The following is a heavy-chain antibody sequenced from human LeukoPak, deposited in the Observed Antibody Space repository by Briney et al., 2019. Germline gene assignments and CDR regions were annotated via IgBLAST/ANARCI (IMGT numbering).Heavy chain of an antibody. Sequence: GASVKVSCKASGYTFTGYYFHWVRRAPGQGLEWMGWINPNSGGTNYAQKFQGRVTMTRDTSISTAYMELSRLRSDDTAVYYCAGYSGSYLVLGTFDIWGQGTMVTVSS. D-gene: IGHD1-26*01. CDR2: INPNSGGT. CDR1: GYTFTGYY. J-gene: IGHJ3*02. V-gene: IGHV1-2*02. CDR3: AGYSGSYLVLGTFDI.